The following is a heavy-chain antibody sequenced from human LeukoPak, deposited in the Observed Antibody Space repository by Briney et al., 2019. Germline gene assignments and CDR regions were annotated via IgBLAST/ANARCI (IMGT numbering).Heavy chain of an antibody. Sequence: PGGSLRLSCVGSGFTFRSHAMNWVRQAPEKGLEFVSGIYENGGTTYHADSVKGRFSISRDNSKNTLYLQMDSLRGEDTAVYYCAKDFRIGYSAHFDYWGQGALVTVSS. CDR1: GFTFRSHA. CDR2: IYENGGTT. J-gene: IGHJ4*02. D-gene: IGHD2-21*01. V-gene: IGHV3-23*01. CDR3: AKDFRIGYSAHFDY.